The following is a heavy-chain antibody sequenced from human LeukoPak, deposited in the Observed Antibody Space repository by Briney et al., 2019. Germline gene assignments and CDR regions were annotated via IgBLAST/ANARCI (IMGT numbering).Heavy chain of an antibody. J-gene: IGHJ6*02. V-gene: IGHV4-59*01. CDR2: LYYSGST. CDR3: ARGWSSGSLSLDV. D-gene: IGHD3-10*01. CDR1: SGSISSYY. Sequence: SETLSLTCTVSSGSISSYYWTWIRQPPGRGLEWIGYLYYSGSTNYNPSLKSRVTMSVDTSKNQFSLKLSSVTAADTAVYYCARGWSSGSLSLDVWGQGTTVTVSS.